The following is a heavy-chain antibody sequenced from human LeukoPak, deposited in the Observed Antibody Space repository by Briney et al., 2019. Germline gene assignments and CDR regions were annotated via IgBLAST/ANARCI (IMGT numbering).Heavy chain of an antibody. CDR2: ISGSGGST. CDR1: GSTFSSYA. V-gene: IGHV3-23*01. D-gene: IGHD3-10*01. Sequence: PGGSLRLSCAASGSTFSSYAMSWVRRAPGKGLEWVSAISGSGGSTYYADSVKGRFTISRDNSKNTLYLQMNSLRAEDTAVYYCAKGGVLLWFGGNDYWGQGTLVTVSS. J-gene: IGHJ4*02. CDR3: AKGGVLLWFGGNDY.